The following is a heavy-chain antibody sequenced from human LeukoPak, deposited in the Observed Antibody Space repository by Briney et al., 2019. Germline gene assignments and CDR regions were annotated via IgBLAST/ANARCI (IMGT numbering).Heavy chain of an antibody. CDR2: INHSGST. V-gene: IGHV4-34*01. D-gene: IGHD3-9*01. Sequence: PSETLSLTCAVYGGSFSGYYWSWIRQPPGKGPEWIGEINHSGSTYYNPSLRSRVTISVETSKNQFSLKVRSMTAADTAVYYCARVPGVYYDRLTGYGSGWFDPWGQGTLVTVSS. CDR3: ARVPGVYYDRLTGYGSGWFDP. J-gene: IGHJ5*02. CDR1: GGSFSGYY.